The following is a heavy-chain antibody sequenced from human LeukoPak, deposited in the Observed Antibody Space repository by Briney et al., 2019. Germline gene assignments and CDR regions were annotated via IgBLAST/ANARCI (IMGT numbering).Heavy chain of an antibody. D-gene: IGHD6-19*01. CDR3: ARDLSYTRGWAFDY. CDR1: GFTFSSYS. V-gene: IGHV3-48*01. CDR2: IGSSLTTI. Sequence: GGSLRLSCAASGFTFSSYSMTWVRQAPGKGLEWVSYIGSSLTTIYYADSVKSRFTISKDNAKNSLYLQMNSLRAEDTAVYYCARDLSYTRGWAFDYWGQGTLVTVSS. J-gene: IGHJ4*02.